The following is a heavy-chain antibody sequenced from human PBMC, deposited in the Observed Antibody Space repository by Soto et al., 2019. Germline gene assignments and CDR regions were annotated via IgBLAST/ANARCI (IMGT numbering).Heavy chain of an antibody. Sequence: EVRLVESGGGLVQPGGSLRLSCAASGFIVSSNYMTWVRQAPGKGLEWVSLLYSGGATHYAASVKGRFTISSHSSQNTLFLQMNSLRTEDTATYYCLRWRYGSQIHWGQGTKVTVYS. CDR1: GFIVSSNY. CDR2: LYSGGAT. CDR3: LRWRYGSQIH. V-gene: IGHV3-53*04. D-gene: IGHD3-10*01. J-gene: IGHJ4*02.